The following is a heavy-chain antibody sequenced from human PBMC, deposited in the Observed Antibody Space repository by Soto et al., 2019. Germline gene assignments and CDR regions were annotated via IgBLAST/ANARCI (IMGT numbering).Heavy chain of an antibody. CDR2: ISAYNGNT. J-gene: IGHJ3*02. CDR1: GYTFTSYG. Sequence: ASVKVSCKASGYTFTSYGISWVRQAPGQGLEWMGWISAYNGNTNYAQKHQGRVTMTTDTSTSTAYMELRSLRSDDTAVYYCARDLYCSGGSCYEAGDAFDIWGQGTMVTVS. D-gene: IGHD2-15*01. V-gene: IGHV1-18*01. CDR3: ARDLYCSGGSCYEAGDAFDI.